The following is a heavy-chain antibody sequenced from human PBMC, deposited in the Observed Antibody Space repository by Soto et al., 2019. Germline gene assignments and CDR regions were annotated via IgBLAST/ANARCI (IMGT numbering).Heavy chain of an antibody. CDR1: GYTFTSYA. CDR3: ARYPYLIAVAAPGVQH. CDR2: INAGNGNT. D-gene: IGHD6-19*01. J-gene: IGHJ1*01. Sequence: GASVKASCKSSGYTFTSYAMHWVRQAPGQRLEWMGWINAGNGNTKYSQKFQGRVTITRDTSASTAYMELSSLRSEDTAVYYCARYPYLIAVAAPGVQHWGQGTLVTVSS. V-gene: IGHV1-3*01.